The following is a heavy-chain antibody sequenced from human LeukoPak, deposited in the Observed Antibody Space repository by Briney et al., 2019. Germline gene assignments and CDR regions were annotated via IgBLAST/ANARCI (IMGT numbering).Heavy chain of an antibody. J-gene: IGHJ4*02. Sequence: SETLSLTCTASGGSISSGGYYWNWIRQPPGKGLEWIGLIYNDGSTKYNPSLRSRVTISMGASRNHFSLTLSSVTAADTAVYYCAREYAYWGQGTLVTVSS. V-gene: IGHV4-61*03. CDR3: AREYAY. CDR1: GGSISSGGYY. CDR2: IYNDGST. D-gene: IGHD2-2*01.